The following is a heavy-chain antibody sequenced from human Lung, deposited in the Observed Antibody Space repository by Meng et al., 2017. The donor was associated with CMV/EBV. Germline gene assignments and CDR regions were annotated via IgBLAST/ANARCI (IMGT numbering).Heavy chain of an antibody. D-gene: IGHD3-3*01. Sequence: GESXKISCKTSGYAFTTYWVGWVRQKPGKGLEWMGIINPADSNTRYSPSFQGQVTISADKSTSTAYLQWSSLRASDTAMYYCVRGTLRFLEWFEGGWFDPWGQGTPVTVSS. CDR2: INPADSNT. J-gene: IGHJ5*02. CDR3: VRGTLRFLEWFEGGWFDP. V-gene: IGHV5-51*01. CDR1: GYAFTTYW.